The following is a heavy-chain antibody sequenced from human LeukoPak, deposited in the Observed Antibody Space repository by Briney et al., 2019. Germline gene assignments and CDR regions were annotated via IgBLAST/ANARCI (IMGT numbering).Heavy chain of an antibody. V-gene: IGHV1-2*02. CDR3: ARDRNEMTTIEFSADLFGTPDYGMDV. CDR2: INPNSGGT. D-gene: IGHD5-24*01. J-gene: IGHJ6*02. CDR1: GYTFTGYY. Sequence: ASVKVSCKASGYTFTGYYMHWVRQAPGQGLEWMGWINPNSGGTNYAQKFQGRVTMTRDTSISTAYMELSRLRSDDTAVYYCARDRNEMTTIEFSADLFGTPDYGMDVWGQGTTVTVSS.